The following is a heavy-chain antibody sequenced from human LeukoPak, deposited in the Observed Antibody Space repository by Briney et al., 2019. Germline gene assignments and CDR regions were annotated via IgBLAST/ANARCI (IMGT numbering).Heavy chain of an antibody. CDR1: GYSISSGYY. Sequence: PSETLSLTCAVSGYSISSGYYWGWIRRPPGKGLEWIGSIYHRGSTYYNPSLKSRVTISVDTSKNQFSLKLSSVTAADTAVYYCARAARYSGYDGLLKRYYFDYWGQGTLVTVSS. CDR3: ARAARYSGYDGLLKRYYFDY. CDR2: IYHRGST. D-gene: IGHD5-12*01. J-gene: IGHJ4*02. V-gene: IGHV4-38-2*01.